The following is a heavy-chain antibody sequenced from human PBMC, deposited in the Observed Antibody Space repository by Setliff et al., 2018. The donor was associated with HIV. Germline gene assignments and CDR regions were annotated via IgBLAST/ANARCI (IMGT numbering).Heavy chain of an antibody. CDR1: GGSISNYY. Sequence: SSETLSLTCTVSGGSISNYYWSWIRQPPGKGLEWIGYIYYSGSTNYNPSLKSRVTISIDTSKNQFSLKLSSVTAADTAVYYCARARGGCSGGSCPAHHYYYYMDVWGKGTTVTVSS. D-gene: IGHD2-15*01. CDR2: IYYSGST. V-gene: IGHV4-59*12. J-gene: IGHJ6*03. CDR3: ARARGGCSGGSCPAHHYYYYMDV.